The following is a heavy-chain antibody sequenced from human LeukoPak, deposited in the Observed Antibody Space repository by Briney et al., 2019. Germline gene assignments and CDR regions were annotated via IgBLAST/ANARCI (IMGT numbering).Heavy chain of an antibody. D-gene: IGHD3-10*01. V-gene: IGHV1-69*13. CDR1: GCTFSSYA. Sequence: SLTVSCTASGCTFSSYAISWVRQAPGQGLEWMGGIIPIFGTANYAQKFQGRVTITADESTSTAYMELSSLRSEDTAVYYCARNVLPTNWFDPWGQGTLVTVSS. CDR3: ARNVLPTNWFDP. CDR2: IIPIFGTA. J-gene: IGHJ5*02.